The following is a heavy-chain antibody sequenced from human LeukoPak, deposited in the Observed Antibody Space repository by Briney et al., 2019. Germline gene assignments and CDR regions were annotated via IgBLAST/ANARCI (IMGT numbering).Heavy chain of an antibody. D-gene: IGHD3-22*01. Sequence: GASVKVSCKASGYTFTDYYIHWVRQAPGQGLEGMGWINPNSGGTNYAQKFQDRVTMTRDTSISTAYMELSSLRSDDTAVYYCARQANDHSGHDYWGQGTLVTVSS. CDR1: GYTFTDYY. J-gene: IGHJ4*02. CDR2: INPNSGGT. V-gene: IGHV1-2*02. CDR3: ARQANDHSGHDY.